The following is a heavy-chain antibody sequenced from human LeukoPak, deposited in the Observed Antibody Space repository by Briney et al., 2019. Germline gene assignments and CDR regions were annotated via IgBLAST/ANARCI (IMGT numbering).Heavy chain of an antibody. CDR1: GFTFGSYA. D-gene: IGHD2-15*01. Sequence: PGGPLRLSCAASGFTFGSYAMSSVRQAPGRGLEWVSAISGGGGSTYYADSVKSRFTISRDNSKNTLYLQMNSLRAEDTAVYYCAGDMVDWGQGTLVTVSS. CDR3: AGDMVD. CDR2: ISGGGGST. V-gene: IGHV3-23*01. J-gene: IGHJ4*02.